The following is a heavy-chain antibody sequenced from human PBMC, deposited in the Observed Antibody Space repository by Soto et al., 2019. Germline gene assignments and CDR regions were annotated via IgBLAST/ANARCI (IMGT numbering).Heavy chain of an antibody. V-gene: IGHV3-48*02. Sequence: WGSLVLSCDSSVFTFSSHGMTWVRQAPGKGLDWVAFISSTSSTKNYADSVKGRFTISIDNTKNSLYLQMSSLRDEDTAVYYCARRITMVRGPYYYYGMDVWGQGTPVTVSS. J-gene: IGHJ6*02. CDR2: ISSTSSTK. CDR1: VFTFSSHG. CDR3: ARRITMVRGPYYYYGMDV. D-gene: IGHD3-10*01.